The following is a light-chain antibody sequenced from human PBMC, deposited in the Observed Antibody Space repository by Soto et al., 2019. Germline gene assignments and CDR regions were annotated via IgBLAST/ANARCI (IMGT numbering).Light chain of an antibody. V-gene: IGLV2-11*01. J-gene: IGLJ3*02. CDR2: DVS. CDR1: GSDVGGYNF. Sequence: QSALTQPRSVSGSPGQSVTISCTGTGSDVGGYNFVSWYQQYPGKAPKVMIYDVSKRPSGVPDRFSGSKSGNTASLTISGLQAEDEADYYCCSYAGSYTWVFGGGTKVTVL. CDR3: CSYAGSYTWV.